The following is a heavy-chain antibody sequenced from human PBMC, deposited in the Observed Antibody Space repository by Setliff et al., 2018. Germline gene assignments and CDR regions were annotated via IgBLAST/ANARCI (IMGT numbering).Heavy chain of an antibody. CDR2: IYYSGNT. J-gene: IGHJ4*02. CDR3: ARHRAVAGAYYFDF. V-gene: IGHV4-38-2*01. Sequence: SETLSLTCAVSVYSISRDCHWGWIRQPPGKGLEWIGSIYYSGNTYYNASLKGRVTISGDTSKNQFSLKLTAVTAADTAIYYCARHRAVAGAYYFDFWGQGTLVTVPQ. D-gene: IGHD6-19*01. CDR1: VYSISRDCH.